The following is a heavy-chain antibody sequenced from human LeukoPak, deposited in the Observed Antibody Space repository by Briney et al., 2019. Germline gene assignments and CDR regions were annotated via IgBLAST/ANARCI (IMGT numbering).Heavy chain of an antibody. CDR3: ATDLAVDYYYMDV. D-gene: IGHD2-15*01. CDR1: GYTFTDYY. V-gene: IGHV1-69-2*01. J-gene: IGHJ6*03. Sequence: ASVKISCKLSGYTFTDYYIHWVPQAPGKGLEWMGLVDPEDGETIYAEKFQGRVTITADTSTDTAYMELSSLRSEDTAVYYCATDLAVDYYYMDVWGKGTTVTVSS. CDR2: VDPEDGET.